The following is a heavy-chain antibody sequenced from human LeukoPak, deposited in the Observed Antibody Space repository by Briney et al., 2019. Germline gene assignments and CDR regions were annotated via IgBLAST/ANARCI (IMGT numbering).Heavy chain of an antibody. CDR2: ISYDGSNK. J-gene: IGHJ4*02. Sequence: GRSLRLSCEASGFTFSSYGMHWVRQAPGKGLEWVAVISYDGSNKYYADSVKGRFTISRDNSKNTLYLQMNSLRAEDTAVYYCAKDRGYGYSYGDYWGQGTLVTVSS. CDR1: GFTFSSYG. V-gene: IGHV3-30*18. D-gene: IGHD5-18*01. CDR3: AKDRGYGYSYGDY.